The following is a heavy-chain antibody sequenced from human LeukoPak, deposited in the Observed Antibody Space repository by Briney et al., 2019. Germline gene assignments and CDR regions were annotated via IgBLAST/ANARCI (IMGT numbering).Heavy chain of an antibody. Sequence: ASVKVSCKASGYTFTGYYMHWVRQAPGQGLEWMGWINPNSGGTNYAQKFQGRVTMTRDTSISTAYMELSRLRSDDTAVYCCAHAELIAAATLDYWGQGTLVTVSS. D-gene: IGHD6-13*01. J-gene: IGHJ4*02. CDR2: INPNSGGT. V-gene: IGHV1-2*02. CDR3: AHAELIAAATLDY. CDR1: GYTFTGYY.